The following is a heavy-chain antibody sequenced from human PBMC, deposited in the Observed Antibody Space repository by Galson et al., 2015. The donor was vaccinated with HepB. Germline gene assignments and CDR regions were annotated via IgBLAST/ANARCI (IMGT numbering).Heavy chain of an antibody. D-gene: IGHD6-19*01. J-gene: IGHJ6*02. V-gene: IGHV3-11*01. CDR3: ARGGGKNLAGLFHYYYYGLDV. Sequence: SLRLSCAASGFTFSDYYMSWIRQAPGKGLEWLSYISRSGDTIYYADSGRGRFTIPRDNANNSLYLQMNSLKAEDTAVYYCARGGGKNLAGLFHYYYYGLDVWGQGTTVTVSS. CDR1: GFTFSDYY. CDR2: ISRSGDTI.